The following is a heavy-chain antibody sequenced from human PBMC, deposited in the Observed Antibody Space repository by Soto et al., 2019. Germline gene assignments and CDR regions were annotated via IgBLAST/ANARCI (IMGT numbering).Heavy chain of an antibody. CDR3: ARGGIGGARVDFDY. D-gene: IGHD1-26*01. CDR1: GFTFSDHY. J-gene: IGHJ4*02. Sequence: EVQLVESGGGLVQPGGSLRLSCAASGFTFSDHYMDWVRQAPGKGLEWVGRTRNKANSYSTEYAASVRGIFTISRDASEHSLYRQMNSLQTDDTAVYDCARGGIGGARVDFDYWGQGTLVTVSS. V-gene: IGHV3-72*01. CDR2: TRNKANSYST.